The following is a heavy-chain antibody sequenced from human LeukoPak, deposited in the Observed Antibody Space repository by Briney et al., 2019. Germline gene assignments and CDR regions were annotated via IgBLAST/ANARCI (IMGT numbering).Heavy chain of an antibody. J-gene: IGHJ4*02. Sequence: PWASVKVSCKASGYTFTSYGISWVRQAPGQGLEWMGWISAYNGNTNYAQKLQGRVTMTTDTSTSTAYMELRSLRSDDTAVYYCARALVDTAMVAHLYYFDYWGQGTLVTVSS. CDR1: GYTFTSYG. CDR3: ARALVDTAMVAHLYYFDY. V-gene: IGHV1-18*01. CDR2: ISAYNGNT. D-gene: IGHD5-18*01.